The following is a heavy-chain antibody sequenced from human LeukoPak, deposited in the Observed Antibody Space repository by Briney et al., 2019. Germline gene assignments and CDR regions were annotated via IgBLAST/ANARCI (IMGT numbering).Heavy chain of an antibody. CDR1: GFTFSSYS. V-gene: IGHV3-48*02. CDR2: ISSSSII. CDR3: ARLSIAVEDY. Sequence: GSLRLSCAASGFTFSSYSMNWVLQAPGKGLEWVSYISSSSIIYYADSVKGRFTISRDNAKNSLYLQMNSLRDEDTAVYYCARLSIAVEDYWGQGTLVTVSS. D-gene: IGHD6-6*01. J-gene: IGHJ4*02.